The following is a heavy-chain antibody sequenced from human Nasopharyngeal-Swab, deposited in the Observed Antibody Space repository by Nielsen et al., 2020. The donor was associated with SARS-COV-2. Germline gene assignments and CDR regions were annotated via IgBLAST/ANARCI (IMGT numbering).Heavy chain of an antibody. V-gene: IGHV4-34*04. CDR3: ARAPSSFQFFFRERGEAFDV. J-gene: IGHJ3*01. CDR1: GGSFSGYY. CDR2: INDRGNM. Sequence: ESLKISCGVHGGSFSGYYWNWIRQTPEKGLQWIGEINDRGNMDHNPSLKSRATMSVDTSNNQFSLRLSSVTAADTAVYYCARAPSSFQFFFRERGEAFDVWGQGTTVIVSS. D-gene: IGHD3-16*02.